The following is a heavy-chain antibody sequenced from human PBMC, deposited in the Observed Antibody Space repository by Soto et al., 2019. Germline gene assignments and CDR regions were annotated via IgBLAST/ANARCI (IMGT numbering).Heavy chain of an antibody. D-gene: IGHD3-22*01. CDR1: GGSISGRNW. CDR2: VFHSGDT. CDR3: TRLIYDSRLNYFYFDL. V-gene: IGHV4-4*02. J-gene: IGHJ4*02. Sequence: QVHLQESGPGLVKPSGTLSLTCVVSGGSISGRNWWSWVRQAPGKGLEWIGEVFHSGDTTYSPSLRSRVTISVDKSKNQFSLHSNSVTAADTAVYYCTRLIYDSRLNYFYFDLWGQGALVTVSS.